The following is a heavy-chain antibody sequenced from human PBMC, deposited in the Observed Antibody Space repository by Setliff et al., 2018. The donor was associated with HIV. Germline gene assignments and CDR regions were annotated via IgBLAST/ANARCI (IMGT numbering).Heavy chain of an antibody. V-gene: IGHV1-69*13. CDR3: AREGSPIYYFDY. CDR1: GVTFRRFA. CDR2: IIPMFGTT. D-gene: IGHD3-10*01. J-gene: IGHJ4*02. Sequence: SVKVSCKASGVTFRRFAFSWVRQAPGQGLEWMGGIIPMFGTTNYAQKFQGRVTITADESTSTVYMELTSLRSDDTAVYYCAREGSPIYYFDYWSQGTLVTVSS.